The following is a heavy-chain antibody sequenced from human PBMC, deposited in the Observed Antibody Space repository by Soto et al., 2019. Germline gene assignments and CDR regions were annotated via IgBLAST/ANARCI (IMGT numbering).Heavy chain of an antibody. CDR2: ISYDGSNK. CDR1: GFTFSSYG. CDR3: AKGPGLAVDLPRPIDY. Sequence: QVQLVESGGGVVQPGRSLRLSCAASGFTFSSYGMHWVRQAPGKGLEWVAVISYDGSNKYYADSVKGRFTISRDNSKNPLYLQMNSLRAEDTAVYYCAKGPGLAVDLPRPIDYWGQGTLVTVSS. V-gene: IGHV3-30*18. J-gene: IGHJ4*02. D-gene: IGHD6-19*01.